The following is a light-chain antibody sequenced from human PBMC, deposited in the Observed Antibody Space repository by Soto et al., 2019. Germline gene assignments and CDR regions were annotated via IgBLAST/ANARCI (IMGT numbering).Light chain of an antibody. Sequence: MTQSPSTLSASVGDRVTTTCRASQGLSTWLAWYQQKPGKAPTLLIYDASSLASGVPPRFSGTRSGTDFTLTISNLQPEDCAIYFCQQANSFPITFGQGTRLEIK. CDR1: QGLSTW. CDR3: QQANSFPIT. CDR2: DAS. V-gene: IGKV1-12*01. J-gene: IGKJ5*01.